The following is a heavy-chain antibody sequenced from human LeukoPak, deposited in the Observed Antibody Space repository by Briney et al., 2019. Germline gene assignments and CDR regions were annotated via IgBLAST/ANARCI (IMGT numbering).Heavy chain of an antibody. CDR3: ARPKPGVLRYFDWLSDDAFDI. J-gene: IGHJ3*02. D-gene: IGHD3-9*01. Sequence: ASVKVSCKASGYTFTSYGISWVRQAPGQGLEWMGWISAYNGNTNYAQKLQGRVTMTTDTSTSTAYMELRSLRSDDTAVYYCARPKPGVLRYFDWLSDDAFDIWGQGTMVTVSS. V-gene: IGHV1-18*01. CDR2: ISAYNGNT. CDR1: GYTFTSYG.